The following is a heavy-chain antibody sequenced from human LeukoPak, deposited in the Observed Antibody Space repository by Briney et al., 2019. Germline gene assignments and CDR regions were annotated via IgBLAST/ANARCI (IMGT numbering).Heavy chain of an antibody. Sequence: ASVKVSCKASGYTFTSYGISWVRQAPGQGLEWMGWISAYNGNTNYAQKLQGRVTMTRNTSISTAYMELSSLRSEDTAVYYCAREYGSGYVWGQGTTVTVSS. CDR3: AREYGSGYV. V-gene: IGHV1-18*01. CDR2: ISAYNGNT. CDR1: GYTFTSYG. J-gene: IGHJ6*02. D-gene: IGHD3-10*01.